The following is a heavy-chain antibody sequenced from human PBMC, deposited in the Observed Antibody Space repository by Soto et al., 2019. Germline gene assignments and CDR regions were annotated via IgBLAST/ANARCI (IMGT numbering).Heavy chain of an antibody. CDR3: AKEFSSSASDDYYYYGMDV. V-gene: IGHV6-1*01. CDR1: GDSVSSDTAA. Sequence: LTLSLTCAISGDSVSSDTAAWNWIRQSPSRGLEWLGRTYYRSQWYNDYTLSVKSRITITPDTSKNQFSPQLNSVTPDDTAVYYCAKEFSSSASDDYYYYGMDVWGQGTTVTVSS. D-gene: IGHD6-6*01. CDR2: TYYRSQWYN. J-gene: IGHJ6*02.